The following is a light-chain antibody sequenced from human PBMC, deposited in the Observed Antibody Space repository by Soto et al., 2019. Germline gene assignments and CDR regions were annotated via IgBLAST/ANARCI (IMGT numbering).Light chain of an antibody. Sequence: SYVLTQPPSVSVAPGQTARIACGGNNIGGRNVHWYQQKPGQAPVLVVYDDSDRPSGIPERFSGSKSGNTAALTISRVEAGHEADYYCQVWDSSSDPVLFGGGTKLTVL. V-gene: IGLV3-21*02. CDR3: QVWDSSSDPVL. CDR2: DDS. J-gene: IGLJ2*01. CDR1: NIGGRN.